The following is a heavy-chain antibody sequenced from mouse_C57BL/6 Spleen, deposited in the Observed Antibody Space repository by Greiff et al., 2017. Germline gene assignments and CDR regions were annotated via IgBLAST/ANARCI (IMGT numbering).Heavy chain of an antibody. D-gene: IGHD1-1*01. CDR3: ARTFITTVVARSMDY. CDR2: IYPGDGDT. CDR1: GYAFSSYW. V-gene: IGHV1-80*01. Sequence: VQLQQSGAELVKPGASVKISCKASGYAFSSYWMNWVKQRPGKGLEWIGQIYPGDGDTNYNGKFKGKATLTADKSSSTAYMQLSSLTSEDSAVYFCARTFITTVVARSMDYWGQGTSVTVSS. J-gene: IGHJ4*01.